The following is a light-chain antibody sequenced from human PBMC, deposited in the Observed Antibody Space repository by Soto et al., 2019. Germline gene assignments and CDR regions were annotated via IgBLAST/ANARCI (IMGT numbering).Light chain of an antibody. J-gene: IGKJ4*01. Sequence: EIVMTQSPATLSVSPGERATLSCRASQSVSSNLAWYQQKPGQSPRLLIYGASSRATGIPARFSGSGSGTDFTLTISSLEPEDSAVYYCQHRSTWPRTFGGGTKVDIK. CDR1: QSVSSN. CDR2: GAS. CDR3: QHRSTWPRT. V-gene: IGKV3-11*01.